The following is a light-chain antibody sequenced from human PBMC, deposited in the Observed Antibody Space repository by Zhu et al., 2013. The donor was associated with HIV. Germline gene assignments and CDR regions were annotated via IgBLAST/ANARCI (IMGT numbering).Light chain of an antibody. CDR3: QQYNLFPFT. CDR1: QSIGTW. Sequence: DIQMTQSPSTLSVSVGDRVTITCRANQSIGTWLAWYQQKPGEAPNLLIYDASILHAGVPSRFSGSGSGTELALTITSLQPDDFATYYCQQYNLFPFTFGPGTKVDMK. V-gene: IGKV1-5*01. CDR2: DAS. J-gene: IGKJ3*01.